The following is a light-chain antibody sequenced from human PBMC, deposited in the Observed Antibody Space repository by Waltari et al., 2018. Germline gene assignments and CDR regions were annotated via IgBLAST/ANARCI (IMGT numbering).Light chain of an antibody. CDR3: QQSYSIPHT. Sequence: DIQMTQSPSSLSASVGDRVTITCWASQSIITYLNWYQQKPGKAPNLLIYAASSLQTGVPSRFSGSGSGTDFTLTISSLQPEDFATYHCQQSYSIPHTFGQGTKLEIK. V-gene: IGKV1-39*01. CDR2: AAS. CDR1: QSIITY. J-gene: IGKJ2*01.